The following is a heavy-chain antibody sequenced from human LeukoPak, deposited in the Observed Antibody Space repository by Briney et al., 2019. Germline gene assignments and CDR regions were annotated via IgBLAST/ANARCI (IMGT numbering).Heavy chain of an antibody. D-gene: IGHD3-9*01. CDR2: IYYSGST. CDR1: GGSINSYY. J-gene: IGHJ4*02. Sequence: SETLSLTCTVSGGSINSYYWSWIRQPPGKGLEWIGYIYYSGSTNYSPSLKSRVTISVDTSKNQFSLKLSSVTAADTAVYYCARDTADILTGYPYYFDYWGQGTLVTVSS. CDR3: ARDTADILTGYPYYFDY. V-gene: IGHV4-59*12.